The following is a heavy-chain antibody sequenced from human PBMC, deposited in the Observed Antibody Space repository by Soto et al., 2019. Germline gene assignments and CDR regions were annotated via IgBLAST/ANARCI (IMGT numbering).Heavy chain of an antibody. D-gene: IGHD3-10*01. V-gene: IGHV3-33*01. J-gene: IGHJ6*02. Sequence: PGGSLRLSGAASGFTFSGYGMHWVRQAPGKGLEWVAVIWYDGSNKYYADSVKGRFTISRDNSKNTLYLQMNSLRAEDTAVYYCARDSASYYGSGSPYYYYGMDVWGQGTTVTVS. CDR2: IWYDGSNK. CDR1: GFTFSGYG. CDR3: ARDSASYYGSGSPYYYYGMDV.